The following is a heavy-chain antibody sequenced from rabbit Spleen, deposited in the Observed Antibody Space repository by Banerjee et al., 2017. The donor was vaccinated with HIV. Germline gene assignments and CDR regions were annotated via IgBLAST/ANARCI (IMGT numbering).Heavy chain of an antibody. J-gene: IGHJ3*01. CDR3: ARDGTGGSYFAL. Sequence: QEQLVESGGGLVQPGGSLKLSCKASGFDFSNYGMSWVRQAPGKGLEWIGYIDPIFSTTHYANWVNGRFSISRENAQNTVFLQMTSLTAADTATYFCARDGTGGSYFALWGQGTLVTVS. V-gene: IGHV1S47*01. CDR2: IDPIFSTT. CDR1: GFDFSNYG. D-gene: IGHD8-1*01.